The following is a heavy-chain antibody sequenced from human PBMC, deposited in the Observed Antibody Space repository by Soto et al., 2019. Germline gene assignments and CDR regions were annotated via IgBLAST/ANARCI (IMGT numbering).Heavy chain of an antibody. CDR2: IKEDGSLI. J-gene: IGHJ3*02. Sequence: GGSLRLSCAASGFTFSDCWMNWVRQTPGKGLEWVANIKEDGSLIYYVDSVKGRFTISRDNSKNTLYLQMNSLRAEDTAVYYCAKRSFDIWGQGTMVTVS. CDR3: AKRSFDI. V-gene: IGHV3-7*03. CDR1: GFTFSDCW.